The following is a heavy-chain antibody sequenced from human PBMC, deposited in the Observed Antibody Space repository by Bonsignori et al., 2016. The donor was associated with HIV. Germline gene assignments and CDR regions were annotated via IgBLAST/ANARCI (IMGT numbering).Heavy chain of an antibody. Sequence: WIRQPPGKGLEWVGHIRRATDGGTTDYAAPVKGRFTISRDDSKDTLYLHMNSLRIEDTAVYFCATELLADWYTSSYFDYWGQGTLVTVSS. J-gene: IGHJ4*02. D-gene: IGHD3/OR15-3a*01. CDR3: ATELLADWYTSSYFDY. V-gene: IGHV3-15*05. CDR2: IRRATDGGTT.